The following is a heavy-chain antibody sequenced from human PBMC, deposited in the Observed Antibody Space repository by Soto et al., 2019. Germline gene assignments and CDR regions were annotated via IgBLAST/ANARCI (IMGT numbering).Heavy chain of an antibody. CDR3: APPEYCWFGSGTLFNEMGGPKLDA. V-gene: IGHV3-30*03. CDR2: ISDDGGNK. D-gene: IGHD2-8*02. Sequence: QVQLLESGGGVVQPGRSLRLSCAASGFTFSSYDMHWVRQAPGKGLEWVAIISDDGGNKYYADSVKGRFTISRDNSKNTQNPKRNRLMAEDTVVYDGAPPEYCWFGSGTLFNEMGGPKLDAWGQGTMVTVSS. CDR1: GFTFSSYD. J-gene: IGHJ5*02.